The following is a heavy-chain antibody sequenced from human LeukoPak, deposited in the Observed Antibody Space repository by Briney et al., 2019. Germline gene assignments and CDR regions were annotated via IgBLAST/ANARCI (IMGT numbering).Heavy chain of an antibody. V-gene: IGHV3-11*01. CDR3: ALGRYYFYYMDV. CDR1: GFTFSDYY. CDR2: ISGSGTTI. Sequence: GGSLRLSCAASGFTFSDYYMNWIRQAPGKGREGFSYISGSGTTIYYADSLKGRFTISRDNAKNSLYLQMNSLRVEDTAVYYCALGRYYFYYMDVWGKGTTVTVSS. J-gene: IGHJ6*03.